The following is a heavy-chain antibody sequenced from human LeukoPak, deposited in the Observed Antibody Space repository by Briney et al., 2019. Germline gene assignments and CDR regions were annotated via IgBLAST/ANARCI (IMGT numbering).Heavy chain of an antibody. Sequence: ASVKVSCKASGYTFNDFYVHWVRQAPGQGLEWMGWINPKIADTIYAQSVRGRVTMTRDTSITTAYLELSSLRSDDTAVYYCARSLPYDNRNPHIDHWGQGTPITVSS. V-gene: IGHV1-2*02. D-gene: IGHD3-22*01. CDR2: INPKIADT. J-gene: IGHJ4*02. CDR3: ARSLPYDNRNPHIDH. CDR1: GYTFNDFY.